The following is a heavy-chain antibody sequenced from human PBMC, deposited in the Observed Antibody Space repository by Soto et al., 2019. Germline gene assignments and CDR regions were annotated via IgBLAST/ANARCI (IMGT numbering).Heavy chain of an antibody. CDR3: ATQKGRRYGAPDY. D-gene: IGHD3-9*01. J-gene: IGHJ4*02. Sequence: GGSLRLSCAASGFVFGNSAMSWVRQAPGKGLEWVSAISGSGSDTYYADSVKGRFTISRDNFNNTLFLQMGSLRAEDTAVYYCATQKGRRYGAPDYWGQGTLVTVSS. CDR1: GFVFGNSA. CDR2: ISGSGSDT. V-gene: IGHV3-23*01.